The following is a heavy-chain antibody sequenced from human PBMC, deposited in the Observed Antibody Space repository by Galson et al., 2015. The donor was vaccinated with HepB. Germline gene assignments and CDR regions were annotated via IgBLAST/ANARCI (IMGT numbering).Heavy chain of an antibody. D-gene: IGHD4-17*01. CDR1: GFTFSDYY. J-gene: IGHJ3*02. Sequence: SLRLSCAASGFTFSDYYMSWIRQAPGKGLEWVSSISIRGNTIYYADSVKGRFTISRDTAKTSLYLQMDSLRAEDTAVYFCARGAATYGIGFDIWGRGTKATVSS. V-gene: IGHV3-11*01. CDR3: ARGAATYGIGFDI. CDR2: ISIRGNTI.